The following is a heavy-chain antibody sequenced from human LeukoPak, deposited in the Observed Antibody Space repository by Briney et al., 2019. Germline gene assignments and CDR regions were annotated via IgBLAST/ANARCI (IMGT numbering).Heavy chain of an antibody. CDR2: LSFDGDEK. Sequence: PGGSLRLSCIASGFTFNTYSMHWVRQAPGKGLEWVAVLSFDGDEKHYADSVKGRFTISRDNSKNTLYLQMNSLRAEDTAVYYCARLGYCSGGSCSDYWGQGTLVTVSS. CDR1: GFTFNTYS. V-gene: IGHV3-30-3*01. D-gene: IGHD2-15*01. CDR3: ARLGYCSGGSCSDY. J-gene: IGHJ4*02.